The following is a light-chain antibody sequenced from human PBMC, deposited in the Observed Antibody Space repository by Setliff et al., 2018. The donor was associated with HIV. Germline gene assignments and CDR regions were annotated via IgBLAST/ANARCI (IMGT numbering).Light chain of an antibody. CDR2: GVT. Sequence: QSVLTQPASVSGSPGQSITISCTGASSDVGDYNYFSWYQQHPGKAPKLMIYGVTNRPSGISNRFSGSKSGDTASLTISGLQAEDEADYYCTSYTTSSTLVFGGGTKVTVL. CDR1: SSDVGDYNY. J-gene: IGLJ2*01. V-gene: IGLV2-14*01. CDR3: TSYTTSSTLV.